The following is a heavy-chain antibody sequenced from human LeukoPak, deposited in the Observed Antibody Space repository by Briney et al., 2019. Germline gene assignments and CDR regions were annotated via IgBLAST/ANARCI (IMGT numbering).Heavy chain of an antibody. CDR1: GYTFTSYG. V-gene: IGHV1-18*01. Sequence: ASVKVSCKASGYTFTSYGISWVRQAPGQGLEWMGWISGYNGNTNYAQKLQGRVTMTTDTSTSTAYMEPRSLRSDDTAVYYCARGGREWLVLSGWFDPWGQGTLVTVSS. J-gene: IGHJ5*02. D-gene: IGHD6-19*01. CDR3: ARGGREWLVLSGWFDP. CDR2: ISGYNGNT.